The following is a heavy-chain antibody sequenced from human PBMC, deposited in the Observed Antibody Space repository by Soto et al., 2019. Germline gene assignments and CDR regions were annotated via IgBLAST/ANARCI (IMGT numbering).Heavy chain of an antibody. CDR3: ARERSRYDRSGYYRPDY. D-gene: IGHD3-22*01. CDR2: IIPILGIP. Sequence: SVKVSCKVSGDTFSTYSISWLRQAPGQGLEWLGGIIPILGIPSYAQRFQDRVTITADKSTSTAYMELSSLRSEDTAVYFCARERSRYDRSGYYRPDYWGQGTLVTVSS. V-gene: IGHV1-69*10. CDR1: GDTFSTYS. J-gene: IGHJ4*02.